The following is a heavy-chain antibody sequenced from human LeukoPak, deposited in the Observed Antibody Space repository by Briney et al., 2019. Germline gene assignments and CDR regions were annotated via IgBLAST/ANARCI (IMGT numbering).Heavy chain of an antibody. D-gene: IGHD2-15*01. V-gene: IGHV6-1*01. J-gene: IGHJ4*02. CDR2: TYYRSKWYN. CDR3: ARDTGYCSAGSCYSFDY. CDR1: GDSVSGNSAA. Sequence: KASQTLSLTCAISGDSVSGNSAAWNWIRQSPSRGLEWLGRTYYRSKWYNDYAVSVKSRIIINPDTSKNQFSLQLNSVTPEDTAVYYCARDTGYCSAGSCYSFDYWGQGTLVTVSS.